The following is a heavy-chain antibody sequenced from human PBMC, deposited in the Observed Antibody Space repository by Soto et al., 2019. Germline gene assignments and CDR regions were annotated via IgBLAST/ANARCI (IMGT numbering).Heavy chain of an antibody. J-gene: IGHJ6*02. CDR1: GYTFTTSG. Sequence: QVHLVQSGAEVKKPGASVRVSCKSSGYTFTTSGISWVRQAPGQGLEWMGWISTDNGNTNYAQHLHGRVSMTTATSTSRAYMSLRSLRYDVTDVYSCVRDQGITTFEVYSIYYYGMDVWSHMTTVALSS. CDR3: VRDQGITTFEVYSIYYYGMDV. D-gene: IGHD1-20*01. V-gene: IGHV1-18*01. CDR2: ISTDNGNT.